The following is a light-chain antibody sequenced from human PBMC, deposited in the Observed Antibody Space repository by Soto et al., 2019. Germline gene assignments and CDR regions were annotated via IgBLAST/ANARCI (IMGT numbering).Light chain of an antibody. CDR1: QSVSNF. J-gene: IGKJ5*01. Sequence: EIVLTQSPATLSLSPGERATLSCRASQSVSNFLAWYQQKPGQAPRLLIYDASKRATDIPDRFIGSGSGTDFTLTISSLEPEDSAVYYCQQRNMWPITFGQGTRLEIK. CDR3: QQRNMWPIT. V-gene: IGKV3-11*01. CDR2: DAS.